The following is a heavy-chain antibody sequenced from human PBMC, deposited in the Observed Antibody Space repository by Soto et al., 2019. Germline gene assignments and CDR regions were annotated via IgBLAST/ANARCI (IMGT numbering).Heavy chain of an antibody. CDR3: AKDPSAVAYFDY. J-gene: IGHJ4*02. CDR2: ISSTGDYT. V-gene: IGHV3-23*01. D-gene: IGHD6-19*01. CDR1: GFTFRSYA. Sequence: GGSLRLSCAASGFTFRSYAMSWVRRAPGKGLEWVSAISSTGDYTYYADSVKGRFTISRDNSKNTLYLQMSSLRAGDTAVYYCAKDPSAVAYFDYWGQGTLVTVSS.